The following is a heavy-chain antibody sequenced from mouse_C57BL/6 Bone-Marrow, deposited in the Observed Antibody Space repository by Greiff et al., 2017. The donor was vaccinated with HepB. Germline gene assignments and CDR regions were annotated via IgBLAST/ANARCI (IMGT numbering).Heavy chain of an antibody. CDR1: GYTFTSYW. V-gene: IGHV1-52*01. CDR2: IDPSDSET. CDR3: ARTPYYYGSSFYYFDY. Sequence: QVQLQQPGAELVRPGSSVKLSCKASGYTFTSYWMHWVKQRPIQGLEWIGNIDPSDSETHYNQKFKDKATLTVDKSSSTAYMQLSSLTSEDSAVYYCARTPYYYGSSFYYFDYWGQGTTLTVSS. D-gene: IGHD1-1*01. J-gene: IGHJ2*01.